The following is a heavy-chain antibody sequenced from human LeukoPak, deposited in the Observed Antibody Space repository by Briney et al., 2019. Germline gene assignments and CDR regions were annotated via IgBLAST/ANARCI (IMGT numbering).Heavy chain of an antibody. J-gene: IGHJ6*03. CDR3: AKVDKGVVAAKYYMDV. D-gene: IGHD2-15*01. Sequence: GGSLRLSCAASGFTFSSYWMSWVRQAPGKGLEWVANIKQDGSEKYYVDSVKGRFTISRDNAKNSLYLQMNSLRAEDTAVYYCAKVDKGVVAAKYYMDVWGKGTTVTISS. CDR2: IKQDGSEK. CDR1: GFTFSSYW. V-gene: IGHV3-7*03.